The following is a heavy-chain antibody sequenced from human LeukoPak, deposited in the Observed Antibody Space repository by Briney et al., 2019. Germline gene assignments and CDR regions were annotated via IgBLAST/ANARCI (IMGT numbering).Heavy chain of an antibody. CDR1: GYTFTGYY. V-gene: IGHV1-2*02. CDR3: ARGTLHDIVVVPAALGY. Sequence: ASVKVSCKASGYTFTGYYMHWVRQAPGQGVEWMGWINPNSGGTNYAQKFQGRVTMTRDTSISTAYMELSRLRSDDTAVYYCARGTLHDIVVVPAALGYWGQGTLVTVSS. J-gene: IGHJ4*02. CDR2: INPNSGGT. D-gene: IGHD2-2*01.